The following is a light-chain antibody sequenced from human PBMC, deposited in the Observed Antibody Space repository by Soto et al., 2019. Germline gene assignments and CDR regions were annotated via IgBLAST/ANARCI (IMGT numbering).Light chain of an antibody. CDR2: EVT. CDR3: SSYTSTSVHYD. J-gene: IGLJ1*01. V-gene: IGLV2-14*01. CDR1: SSDVGGHEY. Sequence: QSALTQPASLSASPGQSITISCTGSSSDVGGHEYVSWFQQKPGKAPKIVISEVTNRPSGVSTRFSGSKSGDTASLTISGLQPEDEAVYYCSSYTSTSVHYDFGGGTKVTVL.